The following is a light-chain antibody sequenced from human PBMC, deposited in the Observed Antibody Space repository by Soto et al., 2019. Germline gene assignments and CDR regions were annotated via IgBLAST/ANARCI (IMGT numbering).Light chain of an antibody. Sequence: QSVMNEPPSASGTPGQRATISCYGSNSNIGSDSVNCYQLLPGAAPEVLINTTNQRPSGGPERFSGSKSGTSASLAISGLQSEDEANASCATWDGGLSGPFVFGTGTKVTVL. J-gene: IGLJ1*01. V-gene: IGLV1-44*01. CDR3: ATWDGGLSGPFV. CDR2: TTN. CDR1: NSNIGSDS.